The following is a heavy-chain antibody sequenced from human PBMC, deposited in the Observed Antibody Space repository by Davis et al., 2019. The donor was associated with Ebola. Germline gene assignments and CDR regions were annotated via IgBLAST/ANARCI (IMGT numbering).Heavy chain of an antibody. CDR1: GGSISSHY. CDR3: ARGRFLEWLRWFDP. D-gene: IGHD3-3*01. V-gene: IGHV4-59*08. CDR2: IYYSGST. J-gene: IGHJ5*02. Sequence: PSETLSLTCTVSGGSISSHYWSWIRQPPGKGLEWIGYIYYSGSTNYNPSLKSRVTISVDTSKNQFSLKLSSVTAADTAVYYCARGRFLEWLRWFDPWGQGTLVTVSS.